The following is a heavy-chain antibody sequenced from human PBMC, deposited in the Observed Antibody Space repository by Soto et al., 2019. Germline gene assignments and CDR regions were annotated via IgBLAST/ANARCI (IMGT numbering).Heavy chain of an antibody. D-gene: IGHD3-10*01. CDR2: IWYDGTNK. J-gene: IGHJ4*02. Sequence: GGSLRLSCAASGFTFSRYGMHWVRQAPGKGLEWAALIWYDGTNKYYADSVMGRFTISRDNSKNTLYLQLNSLRAEDTAVYYCARDSGGSFDYWGQGTPVTVSS. CDR3: ARDSGGSFDY. V-gene: IGHV3-33*01. CDR1: GFTFSRYG.